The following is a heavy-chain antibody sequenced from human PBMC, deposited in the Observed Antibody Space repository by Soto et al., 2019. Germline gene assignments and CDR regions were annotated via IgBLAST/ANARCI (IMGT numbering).Heavy chain of an antibody. J-gene: IGHJ4*02. CDR2: IYYSGST. Sequence: QVQLQESGPGLVKPSQTLSLTCTVSGGSISSGGYYWSWIRQHPGKGLEWIGYIYYSGSTYYNPSLXXRXNXXVDTSKTQFSLKLSSVTAADTAVYYCARGARQFDYWGQGTLVTVSS. CDR1: GGSISSGGYY. CDR3: ARGARQFDY. D-gene: IGHD3-16*01. V-gene: IGHV4-31*03.